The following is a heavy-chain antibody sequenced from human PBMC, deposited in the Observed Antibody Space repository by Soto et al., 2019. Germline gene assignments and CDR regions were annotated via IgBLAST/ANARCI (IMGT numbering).Heavy chain of an antibody. V-gene: IGHV1-24*01. Sequence: GASVKVSCKVSGYTLTELSMHWVRQAPGKGLEWMGGFDPEDGETIYAQKFQGRVTMTEDTSTDTAYMELSSLRSEDTAVYYCATSVRDMVRGVITPFDPWGQGTLVTVSS. J-gene: IGHJ5*02. CDR1: GYTLTELS. CDR2: FDPEDGET. D-gene: IGHD3-10*01. CDR3: ATSVRDMVRGVITPFDP.